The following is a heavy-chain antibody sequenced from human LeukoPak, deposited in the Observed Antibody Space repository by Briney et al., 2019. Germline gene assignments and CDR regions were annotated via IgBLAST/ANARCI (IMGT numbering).Heavy chain of an antibody. Sequence: SETLSLTCAVYGGSFSGYYWSWIRQPPGKGLEWIGEINHSGSTNYNPSLKSRVTISVDTSKNRFSLKLSPVTAADTAVYYCARSSSSGGDYWGQGTLVTVSS. V-gene: IGHV4-34*01. J-gene: IGHJ4*02. CDR1: GGSFSGYY. D-gene: IGHD6-6*01. CDR3: ARSSSSGGDY. CDR2: INHSGST.